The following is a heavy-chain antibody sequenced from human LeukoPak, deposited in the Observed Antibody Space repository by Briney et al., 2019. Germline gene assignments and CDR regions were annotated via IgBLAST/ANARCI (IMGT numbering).Heavy chain of an antibody. CDR2: IYYSGST. CDR1: GGSISSGGYY. Sequence: SETLSLTCTVSGGSISSGGYYWSWIRQHPGKGLEWIGYIYYSGSTYYNPSLKSRVTISVDTSKNQFSLKPSSVTAADTAVYYCARVTVAGPINWFDPWGQGTLVTVSS. J-gene: IGHJ5*02. V-gene: IGHV4-31*03. D-gene: IGHD6-19*01. CDR3: ARVTVAGPINWFDP.